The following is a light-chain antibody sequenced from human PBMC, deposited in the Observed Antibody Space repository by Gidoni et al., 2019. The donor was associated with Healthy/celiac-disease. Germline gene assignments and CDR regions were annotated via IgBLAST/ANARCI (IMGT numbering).Light chain of an antibody. J-gene: IGKJ2*02. CDR2: EPS. Sequence: EIVLTQSPPTLSLSPGERATLSCRASQSVSSYLAWYQQKPGQAPRLLIYEPSSRATGIPARFSVSGSGTDFTLTISILGPEDFAVYDCQHRRNWPPVGTFGQGTKLEIK. CDR1: QSVSSY. CDR3: QHRRNWPPVGT. V-gene: IGKV3-11*01.